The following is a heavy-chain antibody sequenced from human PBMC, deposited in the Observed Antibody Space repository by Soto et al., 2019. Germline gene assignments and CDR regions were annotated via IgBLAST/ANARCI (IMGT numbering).Heavy chain of an antibody. CDR2: INPSGCST. CDR3: ARAVDPSIRITIFGVVITRSRYYYYGMDV. V-gene: IGHV1-46*01. Sequence: ASVKVSCKASGYTFTSYYMHWVRQAPGQVLEWMGIINPSGCSTSYAQKFQGRVTMTRDTSTSTVYMELNSLRAEDTAVYYCARAVDPSIRITIFGVVITRSRYYYYGMDVWGQGTTVTVSS. CDR1: GYTFTSYY. J-gene: IGHJ6*02. D-gene: IGHD3-3*01.